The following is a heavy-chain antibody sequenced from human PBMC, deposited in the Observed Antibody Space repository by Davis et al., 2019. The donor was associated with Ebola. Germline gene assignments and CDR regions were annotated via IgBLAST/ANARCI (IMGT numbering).Heavy chain of an antibody. D-gene: IGHD1-26*01. Sequence: GESLKISCAASGFTFSSYDMHWVRQATGKGLEWVSAIGTAGDTYYPDSVKGRFTISRDNSKNTLYLQMNSLRAEDTAVYYCARSGSLDYWGQGTLVTVSS. V-gene: IGHV3-13*01. J-gene: IGHJ4*02. CDR3: ARSGSLDY. CDR1: GFTFSSYD. CDR2: IGTAGDT.